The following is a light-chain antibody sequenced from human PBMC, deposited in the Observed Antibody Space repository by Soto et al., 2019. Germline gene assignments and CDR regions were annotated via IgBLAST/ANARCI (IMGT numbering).Light chain of an antibody. CDR3: ASYTSTTTPV. CDR2: DVG. Sequence: QSALTQPASVSGSPGHSITISCTGTSSDVGGYNFVSWYQHHPGKAPKLLIYDVGNRPSGVSDRFSGSKSGNTASLTISGLRAEDEAEYHCASYTSTTTPVLGTGTKVTVL. CDR1: SSDVGGYNF. J-gene: IGLJ1*01. V-gene: IGLV2-14*03.